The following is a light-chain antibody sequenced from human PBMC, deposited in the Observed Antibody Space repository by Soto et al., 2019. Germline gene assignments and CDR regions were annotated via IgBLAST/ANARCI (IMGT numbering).Light chain of an antibody. CDR3: QQTYSSSST. Sequence: DIQMTQSPSSLSASVGDRVTITCRVNQNIASSVNGYQHKRRKAPKVLIYCASNLESAVTSRFSGTGSGTDFTFRISSLPPEDFANSYCQQTYSSSSTFGQGTKVEIK. CDR1: QNIASS. CDR2: CAS. J-gene: IGKJ1*01. V-gene: IGKV1-39*01.